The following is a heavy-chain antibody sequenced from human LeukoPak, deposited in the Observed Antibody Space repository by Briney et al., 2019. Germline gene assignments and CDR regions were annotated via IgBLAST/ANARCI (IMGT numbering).Heavy chain of an antibody. Sequence: GGSLRLSCAASVFTFSSYGMHWVRQAPGKGLEWVAVIWYDGSNKYYADSVKGRFTISRDNSKNTLYLQMNSLRAEDTAVYYCAKVVRPGNYYDSFDYWGQGTLVTVSS. CDR1: VFTFSSYG. D-gene: IGHD3-22*01. V-gene: IGHV3-33*06. CDR3: AKVVRPGNYYDSFDY. CDR2: IWYDGSNK. J-gene: IGHJ4*02.